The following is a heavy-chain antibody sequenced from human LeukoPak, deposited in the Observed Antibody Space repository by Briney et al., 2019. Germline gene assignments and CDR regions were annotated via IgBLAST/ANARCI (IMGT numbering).Heavy chain of an antibody. D-gene: IGHD6-19*01. CDR2: IRSKAYGGTT. CDR3: TRGVGYSSGWYPAFDI. J-gene: IGHJ3*02. V-gene: IGHV3-49*03. CDR1: GFTFGDYA. Sequence: GGSLRLSCTASGFTFGDYAMSWFRQAPGKGLEWVGFIRSKAYGGTTEYAASVKGRFTISRDDSKSIAYLQMNSLKTEDTAVYYCTRGVGYSSGWYPAFDIWGQGTMVTVSS.